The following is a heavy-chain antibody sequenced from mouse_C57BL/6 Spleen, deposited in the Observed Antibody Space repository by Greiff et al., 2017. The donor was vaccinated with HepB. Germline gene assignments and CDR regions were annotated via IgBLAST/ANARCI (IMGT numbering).Heavy chain of an antibody. CDR1: GFSLTSYG. D-gene: IGHD2-4*01. V-gene: IGHV2-2*01. CDR2: IGSGGST. J-gene: IGHJ4*01. CDR3: ATLYYDYDDYAMDY. Sequence: VQLQQSGPGLVQPSQSLSITCTASGFSLTSYGVHWVRQSPGQGLEWLGVIGSGGSTDYNAAFISRLSISKANSKCQVFFKMNSLQADDTAIYYCATLYYDYDDYAMDYWGQGTSVTVSS.